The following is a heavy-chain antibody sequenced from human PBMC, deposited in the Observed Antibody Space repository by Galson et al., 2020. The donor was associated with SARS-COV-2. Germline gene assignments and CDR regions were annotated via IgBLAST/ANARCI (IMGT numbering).Heavy chain of an antibody. CDR1: GFTLDDYA. D-gene: IGHD3-3*01. V-gene: IGHV3-43D*03. Sequence: GESLKISCAASGFTLDDYAMQWVRQGPGKGLEWLSLINWNGNTTYYADSVKGRFTISRDNSKNSLSLQMNSLRPEDTGLYYCAKSITIFGVETTEYYYGMDVWGQGTTVIVSS. J-gene: IGHJ6*02. CDR3: AKSITIFGVETTEYYYGMDV. CDR2: INWNGNTT.